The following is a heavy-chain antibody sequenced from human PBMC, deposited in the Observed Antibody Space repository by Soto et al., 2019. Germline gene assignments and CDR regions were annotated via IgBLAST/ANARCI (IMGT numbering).Heavy chain of an antibody. D-gene: IGHD2-15*01. CDR1: GYTFTGYY. J-gene: IGHJ4*02. V-gene: IGHV1-2*04. CDR3: ARAGALDYSLDY. CDR2: INPNSGGT. Sequence: ASVKVSCKASGYTFTGYYIHWVRQAPGQGLEWMGWINPNSGGTNYAQKFQGWVTMTRDTSISTAYMELSRLRSDDTAVYYCARAGALDYSLDYWGQGTLVTVSS.